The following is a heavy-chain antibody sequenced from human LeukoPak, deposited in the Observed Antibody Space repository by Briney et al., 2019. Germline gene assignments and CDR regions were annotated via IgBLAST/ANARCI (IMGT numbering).Heavy chain of an antibody. J-gene: IGHJ4*02. CDR1: GDSISNSY. D-gene: IGHD2-21*01. V-gene: IGHV4-59*08. Sequence: SETLSLTCTVSGDSISNSYWSWIRRPPGKGLEWIGYIFYTGDSNYNPSLKSRVTISLDTSKSQVSLKLSSVTAADTAVFYCARHRFASPFDSWGQGTLVTVSS. CDR3: ARHRFASPFDS. CDR2: IFYTGDS.